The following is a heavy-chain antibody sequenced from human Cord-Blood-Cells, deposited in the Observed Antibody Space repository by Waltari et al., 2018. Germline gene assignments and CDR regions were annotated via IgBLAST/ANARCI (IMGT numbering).Heavy chain of an antibody. D-gene: IGHD3-22*01. V-gene: IGHV4-59*01. Sequence: QVQLQESGPGLVKPSETLSLTCTVSGGSISSYYRSWIRQPPGKGLEWIGYIYYSGSTNYNPSLKSRVTISVDTSKNQFSLKLSSVTAADTAVYYCARVGRYYYDSSGYYYFDYWGQGTLVTVSS. J-gene: IGHJ4*02. CDR1: GGSISSYY. CDR3: ARVGRYYYDSSGYYYFDY. CDR2: IYYSGST.